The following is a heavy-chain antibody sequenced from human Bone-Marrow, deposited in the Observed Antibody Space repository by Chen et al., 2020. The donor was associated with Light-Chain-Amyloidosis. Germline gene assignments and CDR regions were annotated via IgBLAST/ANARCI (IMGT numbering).Heavy chain of an antibody. Sequence: QVQLVQSGAEVKKPGASVKVSCKASGYTLTGYYMHWVRQAPGQGLEWMGWINPNSGGTNYAQKFQGRVTMTRDTSISTAYMVLSRLRSDDTAVYYCARGRGSGWSVRKGYYFDYWGQGTLVTVSS. CDR3: ARGRGSGWSVRKGYYFDY. V-gene: IGHV1-2*02. CDR2: INPNSGGT. J-gene: IGHJ4*02. D-gene: IGHD6-19*01. CDR1: GYTLTGYY.